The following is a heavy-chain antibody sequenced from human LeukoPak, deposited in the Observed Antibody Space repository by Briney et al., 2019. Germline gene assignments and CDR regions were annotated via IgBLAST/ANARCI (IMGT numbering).Heavy chain of an antibody. D-gene: IGHD3-10*01. J-gene: IGHJ6*03. CDR1: LGSIRGYY. CDR3: ASVFDSGSQAYFYYMDV. CDR2: IYSSGST. Sequence: SETLSLTRNVSLGSIRGYYWSWIRQPPAPGLKWLGYIYSSGSTNYNPSLKSRVTMSVDTSNNQFSLKLSSVTAADTAVYYCASVFDSGSQAYFYYMDVWGKGTTVIISS. V-gene: IGHV4-59*01.